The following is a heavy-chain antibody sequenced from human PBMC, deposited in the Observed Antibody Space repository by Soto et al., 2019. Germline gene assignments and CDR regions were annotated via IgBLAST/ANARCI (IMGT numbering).Heavy chain of an antibody. J-gene: IGHJ3*02. CDR1: GFALSRYG. CDR3: ARDSERQSGSQGFDALDI. D-gene: IGHD1-26*01. CDR2: IWYDDSNK. V-gene: IGHV3-33*01. Sequence: GGSLRLSCAASGFALSRYGMHWVRQAPGKGLEWVAVIWYDDSNKYYVDSVKGRFTISRDNSQNTLYLQMNSLRAEDTAVYYCARDSERQSGSQGFDALDIWGQGTMVTVSS.